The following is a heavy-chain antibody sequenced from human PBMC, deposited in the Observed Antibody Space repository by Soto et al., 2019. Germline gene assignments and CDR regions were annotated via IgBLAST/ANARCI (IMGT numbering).Heavy chain of an antibody. V-gene: IGHV2-5*02. CDR1: GFSLSTSGVG. D-gene: IGHD3-22*01. CDR3: AQKYYYDSSGYYST. Sequence: QITLKESGPPLVKPTQTLTLTCTFSGFSLSTSGVGVGWIRQPPGKALEWLALIYWDDDKRYSPSLKSRLTITKDTSKNQVVLTMTNMDPVDTATYYCAQKYYYDSSGYYSTWGQGTLVTVSS. J-gene: IGHJ5*02. CDR2: IYWDDDK.